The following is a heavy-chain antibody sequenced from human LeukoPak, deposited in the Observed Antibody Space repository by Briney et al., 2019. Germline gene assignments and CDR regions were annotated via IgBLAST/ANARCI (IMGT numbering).Heavy chain of an antibody. V-gene: IGHV3-23*01. CDR3: AKGSLQLGQDVCDI. J-gene: IGHJ3*02. CDR1: GFTLSGNA. Sequence: GESLRLSCAASGFTLSGNAESWVRQPPAQRPELGAGIGPDYATFYPASVRVRFTISRDISQNTMYVHMNSRSAEDTAPYYCAKGSLQLGQDVCDIWGEGTVLSVS. CDR2: IGPDYAT. D-gene: IGHD3-16*01.